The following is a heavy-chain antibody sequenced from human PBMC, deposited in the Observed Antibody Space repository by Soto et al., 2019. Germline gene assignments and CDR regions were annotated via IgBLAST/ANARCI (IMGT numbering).Heavy chain of an antibody. D-gene: IGHD2-15*01. J-gene: IGHJ1*01. CDR3: TTEFDIVVVVAATAEYFQH. CDR1: GFTFSNAW. Sequence: EVQLVESGGGLVKPGGSLSLSCAASGFTFSNAWMSWVRQAPGKGLEWVGRIKSKTDGGTTDYAAPVKGRFTISRDDSKNTLYLQMNSLKTEDTAVYYCTTEFDIVVVVAATAEYFQHWGQGTLVTVSS. V-gene: IGHV3-15*01. CDR2: IKSKTDGGTT.